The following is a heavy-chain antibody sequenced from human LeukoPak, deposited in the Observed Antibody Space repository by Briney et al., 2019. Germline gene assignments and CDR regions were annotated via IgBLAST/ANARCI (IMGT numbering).Heavy chain of an antibody. Sequence: AGGSLRLSCAASGFTFSSYAMSWVRQAPGKGLEWVAVISYDGSNKYYADSVKGRFTISRDNSKNTMYLQMNSLRAEDTAVYYCSKGTVRGVSFGYFDLWGRGTLVTVSS. CDR2: ISYDGSNK. V-gene: IGHV3-30*18. CDR1: GFTFSSYA. J-gene: IGHJ2*01. CDR3: SKGTVRGVSFGYFDL. D-gene: IGHD3-10*01.